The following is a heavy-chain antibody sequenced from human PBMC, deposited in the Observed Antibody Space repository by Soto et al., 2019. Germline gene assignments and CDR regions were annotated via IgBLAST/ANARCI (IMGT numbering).Heavy chain of an antibody. CDR1: GFTVSGNS. CDR2: IYIDGST. D-gene: IGHD6-13*01. Sequence: EVQLVDSGGDLIQPGGSLRLSCGASGFTVSGNSLSWVRQAPGKGLEWVSYIYIDGSTYYADSVRGRFTLTRDNSKNTLYLQMNNLRGEDTAVYYCARDGGSGTAAAGIQYSGMDVWGQGTTVTVSS. J-gene: IGHJ6*02. CDR3: ARDGGSGTAAAGIQYSGMDV. V-gene: IGHV3-53*01.